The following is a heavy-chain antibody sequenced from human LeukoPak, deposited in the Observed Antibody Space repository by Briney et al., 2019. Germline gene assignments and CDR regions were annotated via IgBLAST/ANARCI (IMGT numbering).Heavy chain of an antibody. D-gene: IGHD3-10*01. CDR3: AREGKGPMVRGVIDY. J-gene: IGHJ4*02. V-gene: IGHV4-39*07. CDR1: GGSISSTNYY. CDR2: ISYSGST. Sequence: SETLSLTCTVSGGSISSTNYYWGWIRQPPGKGLEWIGSISYSGSTYYNPSLKSRVTTSVDTSKNQFSLKLSSVTAADTAVYYCAREGKGPMVRGVIDYWGQGTLVTVSS.